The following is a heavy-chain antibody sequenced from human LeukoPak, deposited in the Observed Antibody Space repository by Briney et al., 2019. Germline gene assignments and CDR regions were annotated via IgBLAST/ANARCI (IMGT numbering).Heavy chain of an antibody. J-gene: IGHJ4*02. CDR2: IYYSGST. CDR3: ASDYYDSSGYRD. Sequence: SGTLSLTRTVSGGSISSGDYYWSWIRQPPGTGLEWIGYIYYSGSTYYNPSLKSRVTISVDTSKNQFSLKLSSVTAADTAVYYCASDYYDSSGYRDWGQGTLVTVSS. CDR1: GGSISSGDYY. D-gene: IGHD3-22*01. V-gene: IGHV4-30-4*01.